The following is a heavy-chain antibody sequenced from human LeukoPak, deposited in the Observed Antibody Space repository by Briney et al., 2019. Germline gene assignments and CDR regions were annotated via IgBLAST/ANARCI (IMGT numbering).Heavy chain of an antibody. D-gene: IGHD5-18*01. J-gene: IGHJ4*02. CDR3: ASPATWIQLWRPQARDY. Sequence: KTSETLSLTCTVSGGSISSSSYYWGWIRQPPGKGLEWIGSIYYSGSTYYNPSLKSRVTISVDTSKNQFSLKLSSVTAADTAVYYCASPATWIQLWRPQARDYWGQGTLVTVSS. CDR1: GGSISSSSYY. CDR2: IYYSGST. V-gene: IGHV4-39*01.